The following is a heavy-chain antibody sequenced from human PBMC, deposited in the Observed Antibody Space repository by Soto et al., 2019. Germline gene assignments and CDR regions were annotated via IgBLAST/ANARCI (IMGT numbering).Heavy chain of an antibody. D-gene: IGHD3-22*01. V-gene: IGHV3-30*18. Sequence: RGSLRLSFAASGFTFSSLGMHWVRQAPGKGLEWVTIISYDGRKSYYADSVKGRFTISRGNSKNTLYLQMFSLRVEDTAVYHCAKILYDSYTSPLDYWGQGT. CDR3: AKILYDSYTSPLDY. CDR1: GFTFSSLG. CDR2: ISYDGRKS. J-gene: IGHJ4*02.